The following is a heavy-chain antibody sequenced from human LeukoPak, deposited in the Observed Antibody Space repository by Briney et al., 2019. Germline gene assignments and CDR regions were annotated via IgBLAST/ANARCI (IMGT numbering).Heavy chain of an antibody. CDR2: INHSGST. Sequence: AETLSLTCAVYGGSFSGYYWSWIRQPPGKGLEWIGEINHSGSTNYNPSLKSRVTISVDTSKNQFSLKLSSVTAADTAVYYCARGPKDIVVVPSAPGNYYMAVGGKGSTVTVSS. D-gene: IGHD2-2*01. CDR1: GGSFSGYY. V-gene: IGHV4-34*01. CDR3: ARGPKDIVVVPSAPGNYYMAV. J-gene: IGHJ6*03.